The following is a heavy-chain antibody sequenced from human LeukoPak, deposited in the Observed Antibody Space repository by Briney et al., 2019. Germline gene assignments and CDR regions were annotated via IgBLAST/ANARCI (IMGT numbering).Heavy chain of an antibody. CDR1: GFTFSSYS. CDR3: GHCTTTSCYAGGH. V-gene: IGHV3-21*01. J-gene: IGHJ4*02. D-gene: IGHD2-2*01. CDR2: ISSSSTYI. Sequence: GGSLRLSCAASGFTFSSYSMNWVRQAPGKGLEWVSSISSSSTYIYYADLVKGRFTISRDNAKDSLYLQMNSLSAEDTAVYYCGHCTTTSCYAGGHWGQGTLVTVSS.